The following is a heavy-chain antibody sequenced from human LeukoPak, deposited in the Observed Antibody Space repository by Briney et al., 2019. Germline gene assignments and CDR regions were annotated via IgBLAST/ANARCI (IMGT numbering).Heavy chain of an antibody. Sequence: ARSPTLSCAASGFIFSNYAMHWVRQAPGTGLERVALISSDGSKTYHADSVKGRFSISRDNSKNTLYLQLNSLRAEDTSVYYCARDSTYWYDSGSSGPHYFDYWGQGTLVTVSS. D-gene: IGHD3-10*01. CDR1: GFIFSNYA. CDR3: ARDSTYWYDSGSSGPHYFDY. V-gene: IGHV3-30*16. J-gene: IGHJ4*02. CDR2: ISSDGSKT.